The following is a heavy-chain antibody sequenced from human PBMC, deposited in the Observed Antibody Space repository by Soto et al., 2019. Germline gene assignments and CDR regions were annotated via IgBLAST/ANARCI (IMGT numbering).Heavy chain of an antibody. CDR2: ISSDGSNE. D-gene: IGHD6-13*01. CDR1: GFNFSIYG. V-gene: IGHV3-30*18. Sequence: QVQLVESGGGVVQAGRSLRLSCAASGFNFSIYGMHWVRQAPGKGLEWVTVISSDGSNENYADSVKGRFTISRDNSKNTMYLQMNSLRAEDTAVYYCVKEPTRDSSSWHGVDYWGQGTLVTVSS. J-gene: IGHJ4*02. CDR3: VKEPTRDSSSWHGVDY.